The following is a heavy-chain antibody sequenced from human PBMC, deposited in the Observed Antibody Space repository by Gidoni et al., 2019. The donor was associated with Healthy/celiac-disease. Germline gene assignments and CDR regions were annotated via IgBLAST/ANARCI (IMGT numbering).Heavy chain of an antibody. J-gene: IGHJ6*03. Sequence: QLQLQDSGPGLVKPSETLSLTCTVSGGPISSSIYYWGWIRQPPGKGLEWIGSIYYSGSTYYNPSLKSRVTISVDTSKNQFSLKLSSVTAADTAVYYCARQEGYSIPNSGYSYGPESLLYYYYYMDVWGKGTTVTVSS. V-gene: IGHV4-39*01. CDR1: GGPISSSIYY. D-gene: IGHD5-18*01. CDR2: IYYSGST. CDR3: ARQEGYSIPNSGYSYGPESLLYYYYYMDV.